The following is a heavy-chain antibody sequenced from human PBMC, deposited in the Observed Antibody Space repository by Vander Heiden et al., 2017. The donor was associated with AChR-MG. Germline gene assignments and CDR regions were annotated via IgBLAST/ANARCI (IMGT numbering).Heavy chain of an antibody. V-gene: IGHV3-33*01. Sequence: QVQLVESGGGVVQPGRSLRLSCAASGFTFSNYGMHWVRHAPGKGLEWVACIWSDGSDKNSADSVKGRFTIPRDNSKNKVYLQMNSLRAEDTAVYYCARDSDDSSMALSSDFDFWGQGTLGTVSS. D-gene: IGHD3-16*01. CDR2: IWSDGSDK. CDR1: GFTFSNYG. CDR3: ARDSDDSSMALSSDFDF. J-gene: IGHJ4*02.